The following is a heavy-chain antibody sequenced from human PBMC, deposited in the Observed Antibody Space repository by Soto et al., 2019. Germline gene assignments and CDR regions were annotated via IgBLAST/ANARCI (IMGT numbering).Heavy chain of an antibody. J-gene: IGHJ6*02. CDR1: GGSISSYY. Sequence: SETLSLTCTVSGGSISSYYWSWIRQPAGKGLEWIGRIYTSGSTNYNPSLKSRVTMSVDTSKNKFSLKLSSVTAADTAVYYCAREVELGSSGWCNYYGMDVWGQGTTVTVSS. CDR3: AREVELGSSGWCNYYGMDV. V-gene: IGHV4-4*07. D-gene: IGHD6-13*01. CDR2: IYTSGST.